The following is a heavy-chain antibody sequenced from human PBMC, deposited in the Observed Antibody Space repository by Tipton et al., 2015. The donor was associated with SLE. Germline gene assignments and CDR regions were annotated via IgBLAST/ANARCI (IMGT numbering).Heavy chain of an antibody. CDR3: ARGGFSHGFDL. J-gene: IGHJ3*01. CDR1: GFTFVNYW. V-gene: IGHV3-74*01. CDR2: IDSDGRGT. D-gene: IGHD3-3*01. Sequence: SLRLSCAASGFTFVNYWMHWVRQAPGKGLVWVSRIDSDGRGTIYADSVKGRFTISRDNAKNTVYLQMNSLRAEDMAVYYCARGGFSHGFDLWGQGTMVTVSS.